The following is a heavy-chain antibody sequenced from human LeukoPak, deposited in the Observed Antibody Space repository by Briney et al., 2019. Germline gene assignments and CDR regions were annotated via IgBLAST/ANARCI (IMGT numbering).Heavy chain of an antibody. Sequence: GGSLRLSCAASGFTFSSYAMHWVRQAPGKGLEWVAVISYDGSNKYYADSVKGRFTISRDNSKNTLYLQMNSLRAEDTAVYYCANPSPIAARPRDYYYMDVWGKGTTVTVSS. D-gene: IGHD6-6*01. CDR1: GFTFSSYA. CDR2: ISYDGSNK. J-gene: IGHJ6*03. CDR3: ANPSPIAARPRDYYYMDV. V-gene: IGHV3-30-3*01.